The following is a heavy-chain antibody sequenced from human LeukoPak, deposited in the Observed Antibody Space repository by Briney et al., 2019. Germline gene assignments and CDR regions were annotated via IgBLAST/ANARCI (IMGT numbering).Heavy chain of an antibody. D-gene: IGHD3-9*01. J-gene: IGHJ5*02. CDR2: IYHSGST. CDR1: GYSISSGYY. Sequence: SETLSLTCTVSGYSISSGYYWGWIRQPPGKGLEWIGSIYHSGSTYYNPSLKSRVTISVDTSKNQFSLKLSSVTAADTAVYYCARHRVLTGYWFDPWGQGTLVTVSS. V-gene: IGHV4-38-2*02. CDR3: ARHRVLTGYWFDP.